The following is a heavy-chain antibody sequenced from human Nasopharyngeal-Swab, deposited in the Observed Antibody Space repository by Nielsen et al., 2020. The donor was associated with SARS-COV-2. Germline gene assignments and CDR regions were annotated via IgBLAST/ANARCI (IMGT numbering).Heavy chain of an antibody. V-gene: IGHV1-24*01. D-gene: IGHD3-3*01. CDR1: GYTLTDLG. CDR2: FDPQEGKA. CDR3: TRDRGSGYFDS. Sequence: ASVKVSCKISGYTLTDLGMHWVRRGPGKGPEWMGGFDPQEGKAIYAEEFQGRVTMTEDTGTHTAYMELSRVRSDDTAMYYCTRDRGSGYFDSWGQGTLVIVSS. J-gene: IGHJ4*02.